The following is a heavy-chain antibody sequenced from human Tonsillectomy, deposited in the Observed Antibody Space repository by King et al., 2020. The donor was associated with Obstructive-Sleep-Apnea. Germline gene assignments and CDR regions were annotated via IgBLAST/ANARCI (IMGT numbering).Heavy chain of an antibody. CDR2: INPSGGTT. Sequence: QLVQSGAEVKTPGASVKVSCKASGYTFSNYYIHWVRQAPGQGLEWMGMINPSGGTTTFPQKFQGRVTMTRDTSTTTVYMELSSLTSGDTAVYYCARGRSSGYDREDYWGQGTLVTVSS. V-gene: IGHV1-46*01. J-gene: IGHJ4*02. CDR3: ARGRSSGYDREDY. D-gene: IGHD5-12*01. CDR1: GYTFSNYY.